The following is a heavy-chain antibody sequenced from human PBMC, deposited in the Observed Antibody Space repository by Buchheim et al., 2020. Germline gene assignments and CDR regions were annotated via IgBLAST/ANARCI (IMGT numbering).Heavy chain of an antibody. CDR2: VYHSGST. CDR1: GGSISSGGSS. CDR3: ARSYESSGYPLGWYFDL. J-gene: IGHJ2*01. D-gene: IGHD3-22*01. V-gene: IGHV4-30-2*01. Sequence: QLQLQESGSGLVKPSQTLSLTCAVSGGSISSGGSSWSWIRLPPGKGLEWIGYVYHSGSTYYNPSLRGRVTMSVARSENQFSLKLSSVTAADTAVYYCARSYESSGYPLGWYFDLWGRGTL.